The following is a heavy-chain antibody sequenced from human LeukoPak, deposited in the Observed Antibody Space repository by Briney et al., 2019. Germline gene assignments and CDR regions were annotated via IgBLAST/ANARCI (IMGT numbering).Heavy chain of an antibody. CDR1: GGSISSYY. CDR2: IFYSGTT. Sequence: QPSETLSLTCTVSGGSISSYYWSWIRQPPGKRLEWIGFIFYSGTTNYNPSLKSRVTISVDTSKNQFSLKLSSVTAADTAVYYCARGGWNKFDYWGQGTLVTVSS. D-gene: IGHD3-22*01. V-gene: IGHV4-59*01. J-gene: IGHJ4*02. CDR3: ARGGWNKFDY.